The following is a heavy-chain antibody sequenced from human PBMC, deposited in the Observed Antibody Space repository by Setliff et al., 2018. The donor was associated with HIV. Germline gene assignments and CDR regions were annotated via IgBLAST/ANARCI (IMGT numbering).Heavy chain of an antibody. Sequence: PGGSLRLSCSDSGFTFGIHEMNWVRQSPGKGLEWLSYISSTSGNSMYYADSVKGRFTISRDNAKNSLYLQMNSLRAEDTALYYCAKDIIPAGLFHDLWGQGTLVTVSS. D-gene: IGHD2-2*01. V-gene: IGHV3-48*03. J-gene: IGHJ5*02. CDR3: AKDIIPAGLFHDL. CDR1: GFTFGIHE. CDR2: ISSTSGNSM.